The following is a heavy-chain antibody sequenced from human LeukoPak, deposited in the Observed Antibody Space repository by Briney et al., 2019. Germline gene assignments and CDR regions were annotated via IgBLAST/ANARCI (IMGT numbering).Heavy chain of an antibody. CDR2: INHSGST. CDR1: GGSFSGYY. V-gene: IGHV4-34*01. J-gene: IGHJ4*02. CDR3: ARRADGITFGGEGYYFDY. Sequence: PSETLSLTCAVYGGSFSGYYWSWIRQPPGKGLEWIGEINHSGSTNYNPSLKSRVTISVDTSKNQFSLKLSSATAADTAVYYCARRADGITFGGEGYYFDYWGQGTLVTVSS. D-gene: IGHD3-16*01.